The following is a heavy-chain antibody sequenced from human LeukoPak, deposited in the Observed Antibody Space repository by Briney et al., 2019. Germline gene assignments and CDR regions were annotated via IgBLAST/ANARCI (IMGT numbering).Heavy chain of an antibody. J-gene: IGHJ4*02. V-gene: IGHV1-18*04. CDR1: GYTFTSYG. Sequence: ASVKVSCKASGYTFTSYGISWVRQAPGQGLEWMGWISAYNGNTNYAQKLQGRVTMTTVTSTSTAYMELRSLRSDDTAVYYCARDGDIVVVPAATILAYWGQGTLVTVSS. CDR2: ISAYNGNT. D-gene: IGHD2-2*01. CDR3: ARDGDIVVVPAATILAY.